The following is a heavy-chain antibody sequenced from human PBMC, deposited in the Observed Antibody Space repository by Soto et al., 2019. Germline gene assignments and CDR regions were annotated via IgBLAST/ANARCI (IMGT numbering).Heavy chain of an antibody. CDR3: TTGLVKGRGAFDI. D-gene: IGHD2-21*01. CDR2: IKSKTDDGTT. CDR1: GFTFSNAW. Sequence: EVPLVESGGGLVKPGGSLRLSCAASGFTFSNAWMNWVRQAPGKGLEWVGRIKSKTDDGTTDYAAPVKGRFTISRDDSKNTLYLQMNSLKTEDTAVYYCTTGLVKGRGAFDIWGQGTMVTVSS. J-gene: IGHJ3*02. V-gene: IGHV3-15*07.